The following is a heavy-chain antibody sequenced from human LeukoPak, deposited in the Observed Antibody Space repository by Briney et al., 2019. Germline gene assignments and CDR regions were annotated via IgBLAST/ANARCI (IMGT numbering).Heavy chain of an antibody. CDR3: ARQTYYYGSGTRGAAWFDP. CDR2: IYYSGST. V-gene: IGHV4-39*01. D-gene: IGHD3-10*01. CDR1: GGSISSSSYY. Sequence: SETLSLTCTVSGGSISSSSYYWGWIRQPPGKGLEWIGSIYYSGSTYYNPSLKSRVTISVDTSKNQFSLKLSSVTAADTAVYYCARQTYYYGSGTRGAAWFDPWGQGTLVTVSS. J-gene: IGHJ5*02.